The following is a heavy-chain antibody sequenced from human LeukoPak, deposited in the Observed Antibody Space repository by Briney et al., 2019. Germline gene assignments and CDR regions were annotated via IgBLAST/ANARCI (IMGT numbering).Heavy chain of an antibody. CDR2: ISGGAGST. J-gene: IGHJ6*03. CDR1: AITFSTYA. V-gene: IGHV3-23*01. CDR3: AKDKYNFWSGSNYYYMDV. D-gene: IGHD3-3*01. Sequence: LPGGSLRLSCAASAITFSTYATSWVRQAPGKGLECVSVISGGAGSTYYADSVKGRFTISRDNSKNTLYLQMNSLRAEDTAVYYCAKDKYNFWSGSNYYYMDVWGKGTTVTVSS.